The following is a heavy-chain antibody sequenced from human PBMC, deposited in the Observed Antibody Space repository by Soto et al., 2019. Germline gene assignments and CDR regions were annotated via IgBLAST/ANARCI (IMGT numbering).Heavy chain of an antibody. CDR1: GFTFSSYA. D-gene: IGHD4-17*01. Sequence: QVQLVESGGGVVQPGRSLRLSCAASGFTFSSYAMHWVRQAPGKGLEWVAVISYDGSNKYYADSVKGRFTISRDNSKNTRYLQMNSLRAEDTAVYYCARVTDYGDYPSYFDYWGQGTLVTVSS. V-gene: IGHV3-30-3*01. CDR3: ARVTDYGDYPSYFDY. J-gene: IGHJ4*02. CDR2: ISYDGSNK.